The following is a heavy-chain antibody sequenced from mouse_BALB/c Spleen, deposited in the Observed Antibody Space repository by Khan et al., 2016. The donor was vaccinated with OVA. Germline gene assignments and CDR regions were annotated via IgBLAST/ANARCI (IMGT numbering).Heavy chain of an antibody. J-gene: IGHJ3*01. CDR3: TRGGRSSFAY. CDR1: GYTFTSYY. CDR2: INPSNGGA. Sequence: QQSGAELVKPGASVKLSCKASGYTFTSYYMYWVKQRPGQGLEWIGEINPSNGGANFNEKFKTKATLTVDKSSSTAYMQLSSLTSEDSAVYSCTRGGRSSFAYWGQGTLVTVSA. D-gene: IGHD1-1*01. V-gene: IGHV1S81*02.